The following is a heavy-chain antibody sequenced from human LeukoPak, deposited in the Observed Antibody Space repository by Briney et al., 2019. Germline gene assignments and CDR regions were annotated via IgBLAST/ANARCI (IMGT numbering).Heavy chain of an antibody. CDR2: IYYSGST. CDR1: GGSISSYY. J-gene: IGHJ4*02. V-gene: IGHV4-59*01. D-gene: IGHD3-9*01. Sequence: PSETLSLTCTVSGGSISSYYWSWIRQPPGKGLEWIGYIYYSGSTNYNPSLKSRVTISVDTSKNQFSLKLSSVTAADTAVYYCARGPPMYYDILTGYSYFDYWGQGTLVTVSS. CDR3: ARGPPMYYDILTGYSYFDY.